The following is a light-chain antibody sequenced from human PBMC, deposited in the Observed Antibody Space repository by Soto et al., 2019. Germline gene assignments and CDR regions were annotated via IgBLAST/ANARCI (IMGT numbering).Light chain of an antibody. Sequence: QSVLTQPPSVSGPPEQRVTIPGSGASPNIGNNYVSWYQQLPGTAPKLLIYDNNKRPSGIPDRFSGSKSGTSATLGITGLQTGDEADYYCGTWDSSLSAVVFGGGTKLTVL. V-gene: IGLV1-51*01. CDR1: SPNIGNNY. J-gene: IGLJ2*01. CDR2: DNN. CDR3: GTWDSSLSAVV.